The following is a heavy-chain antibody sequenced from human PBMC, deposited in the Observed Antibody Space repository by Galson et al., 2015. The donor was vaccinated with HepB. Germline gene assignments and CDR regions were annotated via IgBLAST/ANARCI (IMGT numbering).Heavy chain of an antibody. CDR3: ARDSGALRFPDR. CDR2: ISHDGSNR. Sequence: SLRLSCAASGFTFSTYAIHWVRQAPGKGPEWVAVISHDGSNRYYGDSVRGRFTISRDNSKNTLYLQMNSLGVEDTAVYYCARDSGALRFPDRWGRGILVTVSS. V-gene: IGHV3-30-3*01. CDR1: GFTFSTYA. D-gene: IGHD2-21*01. J-gene: IGHJ5*02.